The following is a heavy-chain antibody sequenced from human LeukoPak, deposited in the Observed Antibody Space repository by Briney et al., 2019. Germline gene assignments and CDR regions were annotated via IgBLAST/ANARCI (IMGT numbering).Heavy chain of an antibody. CDR3: AREEWGIAAAG. D-gene: IGHD6-13*01. Sequence: GGSLRLSCAASGLTFSSYGMSWVRQAPGKGLEWVSDISGSGGTTYYADSVKGRFTISRDNSKNTLYLQMNGLRAEDTAVYYCAREEWGIAAAGRGQGTLVTVSS. V-gene: IGHV3-23*01. CDR2: ISGSGGTT. CDR1: GLTFSSYG. J-gene: IGHJ4*02.